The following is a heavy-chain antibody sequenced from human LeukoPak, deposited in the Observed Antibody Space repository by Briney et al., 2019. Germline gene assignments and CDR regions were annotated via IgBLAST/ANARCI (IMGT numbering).Heavy chain of an antibody. CDR1: GGSISSYY. Sequence: SETLSLTCTVSGGSISSYYWSWIRQPPGKGLEWIGYIYYSGSTNYNPPLKSRVTISVDTSKNQFSLKLSSVTAADTAVYYCAAKERGSYWGLDAFDIWGQGTMVTVSS. V-gene: IGHV4-59*01. CDR2: IYYSGST. D-gene: IGHD1-26*01. J-gene: IGHJ3*02. CDR3: AAKERGSYWGLDAFDI.